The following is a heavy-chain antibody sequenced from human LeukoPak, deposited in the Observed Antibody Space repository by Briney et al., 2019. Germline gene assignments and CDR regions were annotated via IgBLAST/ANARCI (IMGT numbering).Heavy chain of an antibody. Sequence: GASVKVSCKASGGTFSSYAISRVRQAPGQGLEWMGRIIPILGIANYAQKFQGRVTITADESTSTAYMELSSLRSEDTAVYYCARVLPWGAHWGQGTLVTVSS. CDR1: GGTFSSYA. D-gene: IGHD7-27*01. V-gene: IGHV1-69*04. CDR3: ARVLPWGAH. CDR2: IIPILGIA. J-gene: IGHJ4*02.